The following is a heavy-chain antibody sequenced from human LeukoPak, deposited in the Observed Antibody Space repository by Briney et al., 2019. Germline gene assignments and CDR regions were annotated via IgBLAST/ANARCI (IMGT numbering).Heavy chain of an antibody. J-gene: IGHJ4*02. D-gene: IGHD3-3*01. Sequence: PGGSLRLSRAASGLSSSSYEMNWVRQAPGKGVGWVSYMSPSGGTIYYADSVKGRFTKSRDNAKNSLYLQMSSLRAEDTAIYYCARGGIRFLELWGQGTLVTVSS. CDR3: ARGGIRFLEL. CDR1: GLSSSSYE. CDR2: MSPSGGTI. V-gene: IGHV3-48*03.